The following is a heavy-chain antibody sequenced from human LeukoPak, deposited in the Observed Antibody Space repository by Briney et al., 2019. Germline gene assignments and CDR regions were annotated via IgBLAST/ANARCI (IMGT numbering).Heavy chain of an antibody. CDR3: ARGGGYSGYCFDY. CDR2: ISCDGSNK. CDR1: GFTFSSYA. V-gene: IGHV3-30-3*01. D-gene: IGHD5-12*01. J-gene: IGHJ4*02. Sequence: PGGSLRLSCAASGFTFSSYAMHWVRQAPGKGLEWVAVISCDGSNKYYADSVKGRFTISRDNSKNTLYLQMNSLRAEDTAVYYCARGGGYSGYCFDYWGQGTLVTVSS.